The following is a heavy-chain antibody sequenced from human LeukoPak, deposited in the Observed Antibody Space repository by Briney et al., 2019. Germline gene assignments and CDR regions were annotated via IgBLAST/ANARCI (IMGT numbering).Heavy chain of an antibody. CDR1: GFTFSSYA. V-gene: IGHV3-23*01. D-gene: IGHD1-26*01. J-gene: IGHJ2*01. CDR2: ISGSGGTT. CDR3: ATKSYSGSYRTDF. Sequence: GGSLRLSCAASGFTFSSYAMSWVRQAPGKGLEWVSAISGSGGTTYYADSVKGRFTIFRDNSKNTLYLQMNSLRAEDTAVYYCATKSYSGSYRTDFWGRGTLVTVSS.